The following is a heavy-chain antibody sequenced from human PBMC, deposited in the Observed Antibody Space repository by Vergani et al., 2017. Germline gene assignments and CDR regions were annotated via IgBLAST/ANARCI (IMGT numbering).Heavy chain of an antibody. CDR3: ARGTRSWTYYYYYYMDV. D-gene: IGHD3-10*01. CDR2: TYYRSKWYN. Sequence: QVQLQQSGPGLVKPSQTLSLTCAISGDSVSSNSAAWNWIRQSPSRGREWLGRTYYRSKWYNDYAVSVKSRITINPDTSKNQFSLQLNSVTPEDTAVYYCARGTRSWTYYYYYYMDVWGKGTTVTVSS. V-gene: IGHV6-1*01. CDR1: GDSVSSNSAA. J-gene: IGHJ6*03.